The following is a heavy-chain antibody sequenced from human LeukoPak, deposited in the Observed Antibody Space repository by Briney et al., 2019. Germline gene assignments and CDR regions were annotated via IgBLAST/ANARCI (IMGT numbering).Heavy chain of an antibody. Sequence: GGSLRLSCAASGCTVSSNYMSWVRQAPGKGLEWVSVIYSGGSTYYADSVKGRFTISRDNSKNTLYLQMNSLRAEDTAVYYCARNPNLSAYRGGDCYPGAFDIWGQGTMVTVSS. CDR1: GCTVSSNY. J-gene: IGHJ3*02. CDR3: ARNPNLSAYRGGDCYPGAFDI. D-gene: IGHD2-21*02. V-gene: IGHV3-66*01. CDR2: IYSGGST.